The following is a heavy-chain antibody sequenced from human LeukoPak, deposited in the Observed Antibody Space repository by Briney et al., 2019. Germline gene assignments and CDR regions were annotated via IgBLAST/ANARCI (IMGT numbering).Heavy chain of an antibody. CDR3: ARPYYYDSRIDP. J-gene: IGHJ5*02. V-gene: IGHV4-30-4*01. D-gene: IGHD3-22*01. Sequence: SQTLSLTCTVSGGSITSGDYYWSWIRQPPGRGREWISYMYYSGSTHYNPSLKSRVTMSAETSKSQLSLKLSSVTAADTAVYYCARPYYYDSRIDPWGQGILVTVSS. CDR2: MYYSGST. CDR1: GGSITSGDYY.